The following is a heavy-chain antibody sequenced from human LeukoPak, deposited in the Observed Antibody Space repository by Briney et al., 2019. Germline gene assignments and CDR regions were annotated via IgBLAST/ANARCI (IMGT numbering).Heavy chain of an antibody. CDR3: ASRNDILTGYVFDF. Sequence: SETLSLTCTVSGGSITSHYWSWVRQPPGKGLEWIGYIYYSGSTNYNPSLKSRVTISVDTSKNQFSLKLTSVTAADTAVYYCASRNDILTGYVFDFWGQGTLVTVSS. CDR2: IYYSGST. CDR1: GGSITSHY. V-gene: IGHV4-59*08. D-gene: IGHD3-9*01. J-gene: IGHJ4*02.